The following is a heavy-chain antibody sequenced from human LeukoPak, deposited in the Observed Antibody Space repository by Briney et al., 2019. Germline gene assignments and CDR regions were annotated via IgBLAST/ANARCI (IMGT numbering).Heavy chain of an antibody. J-gene: IGHJ1*01. D-gene: IGHD4/OR15-4a*01. Sequence: GGSLRLSCAASGFTFDDYAMHWVRQAPGKGLERVSGISWNSDYIDYADSVKGRFTISRDNANNSLYLQMNSLRAEDTAFYYCAKEDDYGDYAGYFQDWGQGTLVTVSS. CDR1: GFTFDDYA. V-gene: IGHV3-9*01. CDR2: ISWNSDYI. CDR3: AKEDDYGDYAGYFQD.